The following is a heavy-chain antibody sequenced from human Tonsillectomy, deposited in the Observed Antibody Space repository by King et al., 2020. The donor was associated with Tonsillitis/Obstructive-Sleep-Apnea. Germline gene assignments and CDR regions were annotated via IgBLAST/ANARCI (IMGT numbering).Heavy chain of an antibody. CDR2: IYPGDSDT. CDR3: ARQKGYSGYDFPFDY. D-gene: IGHD5-12*01. V-gene: IGHV5-51*01. J-gene: IGHJ4*02. CDR1: GYSFTSYW. Sequence: GQLVQSGAEVKKPGESLKISCKGSGYSFTSYWIGWVRQMPGKGLEWMGIIYPGDSDTRYSPSFQGQVTISADKSISTAYLQWSSLKASETAMYYCARQKGYSGYDFPFDYWGQGTLVTVSS.